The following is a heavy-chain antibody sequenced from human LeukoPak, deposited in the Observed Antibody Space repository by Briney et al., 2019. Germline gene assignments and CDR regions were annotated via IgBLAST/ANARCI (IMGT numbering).Heavy chain of an antibody. D-gene: IGHD3-22*01. CDR1: GGSISSSNW. CDR2: INHSGST. V-gene: IGHV4-4*02. Sequence: SETLSLTCAVSGGSISSSNWWSWIRQPPGKGLEWIGEINHSGSTNYNPSLKSRVTISVDTSKNQFSLKLSSVTAADTAVYYCTRGSIAYYYMDVWGKGTTVTISS. CDR3: TRGSIAYYYMDV. J-gene: IGHJ6*03.